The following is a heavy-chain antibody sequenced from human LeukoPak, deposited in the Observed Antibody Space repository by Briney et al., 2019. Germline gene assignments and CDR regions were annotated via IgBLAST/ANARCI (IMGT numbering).Heavy chain of an antibody. Sequence: TGGSLRLSCVVSGFTFSDYAMSWVRQAPGKGLKWVSAISGSGGSTYYADSVKGRFTISRDNSKNTLYLQMNSLRAEDTAVYYCAKDGYYDSSGNTDYWGQGTLVTVSS. V-gene: IGHV3-23*01. CDR3: AKDGYYDSSGNTDY. CDR1: GFTFSDYA. D-gene: IGHD3-22*01. CDR2: ISGSGGST. J-gene: IGHJ4*02.